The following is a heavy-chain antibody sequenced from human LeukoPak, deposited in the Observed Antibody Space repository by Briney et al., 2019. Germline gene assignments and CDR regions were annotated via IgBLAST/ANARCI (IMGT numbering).Heavy chain of an antibody. CDR1: GFTFSTYA. CDR2: ISGSGAST. CDR3: ARDLSTRGYYYYYMDV. D-gene: IGHD2-2*01. V-gene: IGHV3-23*01. J-gene: IGHJ6*03. Sequence: GGSLRLSCVGSGFTFSTYAISWVRQAPGNGLEWVSGISGSGASTYYPDSVKGRFTISRDNSKNTVYLQMNSLRAEDTAVYYCARDLSTRGYYYYYMDVWGKGTTVTVSS.